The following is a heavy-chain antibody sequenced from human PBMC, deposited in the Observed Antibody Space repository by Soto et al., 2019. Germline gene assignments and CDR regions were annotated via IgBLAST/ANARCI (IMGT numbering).Heavy chain of an antibody. Sequence: GGSLRLSCAASGFTFSIYAMSWFRQAPGKGLEWVSAISGSGGSTYYADSVKGRFTISIDNSKNTLYLQMNSLRAEDTAVYYCAKDSDIVVVVAAPRGAFDIWGQGTMVTVSS. CDR3: AKDSDIVVVVAAPRGAFDI. CDR2: ISGSGGST. J-gene: IGHJ3*02. D-gene: IGHD2-15*01. CDR1: GFTFSIYA. V-gene: IGHV3-23*01.